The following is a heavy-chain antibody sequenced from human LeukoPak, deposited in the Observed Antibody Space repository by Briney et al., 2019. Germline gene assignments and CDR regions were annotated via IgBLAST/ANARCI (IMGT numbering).Heavy chain of an antibody. CDR1: GYTFTGYY. CDR2: INPNSGGI. V-gene: IGHV1-2*04. CDR3: AREGLRGATIKNSLDI. D-gene: IGHD1-26*01. Sequence: ASVKVSCKASGYTFTGYYMHWVRQAPGQGLEWMGWINPNSGGINYIQKFQGWVTMTRDTSISTAYMELSRLTSDDTAVYYCAREGLRGATIKNSLDIWGQGTMVTVPS. J-gene: IGHJ3*02.